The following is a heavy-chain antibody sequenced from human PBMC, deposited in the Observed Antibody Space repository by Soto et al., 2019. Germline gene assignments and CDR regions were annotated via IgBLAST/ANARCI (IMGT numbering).Heavy chain of an antibody. J-gene: IGHJ6*02. Sequence: PGASVKVSCKTSGYTFSNYGINWVRQAPGQGLEWMGWISGYNGNTNYAQTVQGRVTMTTDTSTGTVYMELRSLKSDDTAIYYCSRFIMVGGWFDPNYYHGMDVWGQGTTVTVSS. CDR1: GYTFSNYG. CDR2: ISGYNGNT. CDR3: SRFIMVGGWFDPNYYHGMDV. V-gene: IGHV1-18*01. D-gene: IGHD6-19*01.